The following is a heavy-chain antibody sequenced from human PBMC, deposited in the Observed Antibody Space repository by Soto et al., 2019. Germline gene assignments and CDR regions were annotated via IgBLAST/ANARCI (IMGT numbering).Heavy chain of an antibody. CDR3: ARDVLGSSWPSDYYYYGMDV. CDR1: GFTFSSYS. J-gene: IGHJ6*02. Sequence: PGGSLRLSCAASGFTFSSYSMNWVRQAPGKGLEWVSSISSSSSYIYYADSVKGRFTISRDNAKNSLYLQMNSLRAEDTAVYYCARDVLGSSWPSDYYYYGMDVWGQGTTVTVSS. CDR2: ISSSSSYI. V-gene: IGHV3-21*01. D-gene: IGHD6-13*01.